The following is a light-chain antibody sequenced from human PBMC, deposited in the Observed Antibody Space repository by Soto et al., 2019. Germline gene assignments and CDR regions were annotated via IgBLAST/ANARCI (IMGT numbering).Light chain of an antibody. Sequence: DIVMTQSPDSLAVSLGERATINCKSSQSVLYSSNNKNYLAWYQQKPGQPPKLLVYWASTRESGVPDRFSGSGSGTDFTLTISSLQAEDVALYYCQQYYITHYTFGQGTKLEIK. CDR1: QSVLYSSNNKNY. CDR3: QQYYITHYT. V-gene: IGKV4-1*01. J-gene: IGKJ2*01. CDR2: WAS.